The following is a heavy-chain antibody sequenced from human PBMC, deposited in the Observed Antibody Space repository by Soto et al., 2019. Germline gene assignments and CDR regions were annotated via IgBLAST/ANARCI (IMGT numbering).Heavy chain of an antibody. CDR1: GFTLSSYG. Sequence: GGSLRLSCAASGFTLSSYGMHWVRQAPGKGLEWVAGISYDGRNKYYADSVKGRFTISRDNSKDTLYLQMNNLRVEDTAVYYCANGLGSGVPSFDYWGQGTLVTVSS. V-gene: IGHV3-30*18. CDR3: ANGLGSGVPSFDY. CDR2: ISYDGRNK. J-gene: IGHJ4*02. D-gene: IGHD2-8*02.